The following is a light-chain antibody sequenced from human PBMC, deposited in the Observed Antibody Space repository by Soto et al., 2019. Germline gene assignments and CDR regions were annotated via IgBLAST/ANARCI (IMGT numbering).Light chain of an antibody. CDR2: GAS. Sequence: EIVMTQSTATLSVSPGERATLSCRASQSVSSNLAWYQQKPGQAPRLLIYGASTRATGIPARFSGSGSGTEFPLTISSLHAEDFAVYYCQQYNNWPRTFGQGTKVEIK. CDR1: QSVSSN. J-gene: IGKJ1*01. CDR3: QQYNNWPRT. V-gene: IGKV3-15*01.